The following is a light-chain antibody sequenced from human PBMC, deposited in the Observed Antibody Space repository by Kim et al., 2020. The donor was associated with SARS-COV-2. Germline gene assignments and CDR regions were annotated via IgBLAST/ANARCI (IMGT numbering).Light chain of an antibody. CDR3: QQYHNLPIT. CDR1: QDISNY. J-gene: IGKJ5*01. V-gene: IGKV1-33*01. CDR2: DAS. Sequence: EIQMTQSPPSLPASIGDTVNITCQASQDISNYLNWYQQKPGIAPKALIFDASNLETGVPSRFSGSGSGTNFTLRITSLQPEDIATYYCQQYHNLPITFGQGTRREIK.